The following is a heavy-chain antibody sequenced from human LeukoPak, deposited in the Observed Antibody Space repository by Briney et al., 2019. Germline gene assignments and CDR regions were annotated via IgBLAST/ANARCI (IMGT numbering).Heavy chain of an antibody. V-gene: IGHV1-2*02. D-gene: IGHD2-2*01. J-gene: IGHJ4*02. CDR3: ARGYHCSSTSCRDY. CDR1: GYTFTGYY. Sequence: ASVKVSCKASGYTFTGYYMHWVRQAPGQGLEWMGWINPNSGGTNYAQKFQGRVTMTRDTSISTAYMELSRLRSDDTAVYYCARGYHCSSTSCRDYWGQGTLVTVSS. CDR2: INPNSGGT.